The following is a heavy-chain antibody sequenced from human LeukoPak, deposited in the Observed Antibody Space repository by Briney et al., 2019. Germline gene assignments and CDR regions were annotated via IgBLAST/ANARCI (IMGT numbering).Heavy chain of an antibody. J-gene: IGHJ4*02. D-gene: IGHD5-18*01. V-gene: IGHV3-73*01. Sequence: GGSLRLSCAASGFTFSGSAMHWVRQASGKGLEWVGRIRGKANSYATAFAASVKGRFTMSRDDSENTAYLQMNSLRTEDTAVYYCSTSGDTSMVMGYWGQGTLVTVSS. CDR2: IRGKANSYAT. CDR3: STSGDTSMVMGY. CDR1: GFTFSGSA.